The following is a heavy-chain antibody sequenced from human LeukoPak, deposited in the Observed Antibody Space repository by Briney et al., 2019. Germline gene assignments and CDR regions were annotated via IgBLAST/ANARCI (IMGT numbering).Heavy chain of an antibody. CDR2: ISSSGSTV. V-gene: IGHV3-48*03. D-gene: IGHD3-10*01. J-gene: IGHJ4*02. CDR1: GFTFSSYE. CDR3: ARGTYGSGNYYKVY. Sequence: GGSLRFSCAASGFTFSSYEMNWVRQAPGKGLEWVSYISSSGSTVYYADSVKGRFTISRDNAKNLLYLQMNSLRAEDTAVYYCARGTYGSGNYYKVYWGQGTLVTVSS.